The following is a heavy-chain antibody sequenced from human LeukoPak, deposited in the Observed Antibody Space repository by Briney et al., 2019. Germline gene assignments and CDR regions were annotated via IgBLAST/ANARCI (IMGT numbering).Heavy chain of an antibody. J-gene: IGHJ4*02. CDR1: GYTFTSYD. V-gene: IGHV1-8*01. CDR2: MNPNSGNT. CDR3: ARVLHLWFGDLLFLGY. D-gene: IGHD3-10*01. Sequence: PGASVKVSCKASGYTFTSYDINWVRQATGQGLEWMGWMNPNSGNTGYAQKFQGRVTMTRNTSISTAYMELSSLRSEDTAVYYCARVLHLWFGDLLFLGYWGQGTLVPVSS.